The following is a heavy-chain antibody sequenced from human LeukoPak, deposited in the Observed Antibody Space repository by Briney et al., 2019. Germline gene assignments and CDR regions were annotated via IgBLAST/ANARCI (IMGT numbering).Heavy chain of an antibody. CDR1: GGSISRYW. Sequence: PSETLSLTCTVSGGSISRYWWGWIRQPAGKGLEWIGHIYSSGFTNYNPSLKGRVTMSVDTSKNQFSLNLSSVTAADTAVYYCARGGSPGRIGDYWGQGTLVTVTS. J-gene: IGHJ4*02. D-gene: IGHD1-1*01. V-gene: IGHV4-4*07. CDR2: IYSSGFT. CDR3: ARGGSPGRIGDY.